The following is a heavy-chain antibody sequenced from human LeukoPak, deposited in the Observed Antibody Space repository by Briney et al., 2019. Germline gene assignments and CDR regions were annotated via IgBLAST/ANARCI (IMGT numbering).Heavy chain of an antibody. Sequence: GGSLRLSCAASGFTVSSNYMSWVRQAPGKGLEWVSVIYSGGSTYYADSVKGRFTISRHNSKNTLYLRMNSLRAEDTAVYYCARESYGDYDGDAFDIWGQGTMVTVSS. D-gene: IGHD4-17*01. CDR2: IYSGGST. CDR1: GFTVSSNY. J-gene: IGHJ3*02. V-gene: IGHV3-53*04. CDR3: ARESYGDYDGDAFDI.